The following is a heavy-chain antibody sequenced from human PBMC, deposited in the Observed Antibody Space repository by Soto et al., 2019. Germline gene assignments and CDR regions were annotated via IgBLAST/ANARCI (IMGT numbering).Heavy chain of an antibody. V-gene: IGHV3-30*03. D-gene: IGHD6-19*01. CDR1: GFPFSDYS. CDR2: ISHDGSNI. Sequence: HPGGSLRLSCAASGFPFSDYSMNWVRQAPGKGLEWVGLISHDGSNIYYADSVKGRFTISRDNSNNTLFLHLNSLRAEDTALYYCARVPWLSSGIDYWGQGTLVTVSS. J-gene: IGHJ4*02. CDR3: ARVPWLSSGIDY.